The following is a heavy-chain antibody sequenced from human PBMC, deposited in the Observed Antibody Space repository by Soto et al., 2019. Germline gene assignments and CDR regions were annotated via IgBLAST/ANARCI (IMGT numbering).Heavy chain of an antibody. CDR3: ARHRGVSRGSGYTWFAP. Sequence: KGLEWIGYIYYSGSTNYNPSLKSRVTISVDTSKNQFSLKLSSVTAADTAVYYCARHRGVSRGSGYTWFAPWGKGTLVPVSP. J-gene: IGHJ5*02. V-gene: IGHV4-59*08. D-gene: IGHD3-16*01. CDR2: IYYSGST.